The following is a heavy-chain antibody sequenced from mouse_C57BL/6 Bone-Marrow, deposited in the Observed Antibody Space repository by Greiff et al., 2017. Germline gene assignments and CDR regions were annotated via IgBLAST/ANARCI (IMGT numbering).Heavy chain of an antibody. CDR1: GYTFTSYW. J-gene: IGHJ3*01. Sequence: QVHVKQPGAELVRPGSSVKLSCKASGYTFTSYWMDWVKQRPGQGLEWIGNIYPSDSETHYNQKFKDKATLTVDKSSSTAYMQLSSLTSEDSAVXYGARDSSGPAWFAYGGQGTLVTVSA. D-gene: IGHD3-2*02. CDR2: IYPSDSET. V-gene: IGHV1-61*01. CDR3: ARDSSGPAWFAY.